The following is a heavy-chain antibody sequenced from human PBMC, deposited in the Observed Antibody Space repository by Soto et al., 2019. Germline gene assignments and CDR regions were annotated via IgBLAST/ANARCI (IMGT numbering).Heavy chain of an antibody. CDR3: ARWAKLTTVTSLYGMDV. CDR2: ISAYNGNT. J-gene: IGHJ6*02. Sequence: VASVKVSCKASGYTFTSYGISWVRQAPGQGLEWMGWISAYNGNTNYAQKLQGRVTMTTDTSTSTAYMELRSLRSDDTAVYYCARWAKLTTVTSLYGMDVWGQGTTVTVSS. V-gene: IGHV1-18*04. D-gene: IGHD4-4*01. CDR1: GYTFTSYG.